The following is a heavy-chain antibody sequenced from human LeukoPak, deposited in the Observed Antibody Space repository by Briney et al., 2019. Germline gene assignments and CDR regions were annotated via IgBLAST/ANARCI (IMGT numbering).Heavy chain of an antibody. CDR1: GYTFTGYY. J-gene: IGHJ4*02. CDR3: ARDGKIIQLWERRLRLDY. Sequence: ASVKVSCKASGYTFTGYYMHWVRQAPGQGLEWMGWINPNSGGTNYAQKFQGRVTMTRDTSIGTAYMELSRLRSDDTAVYYCARDGKIIQLWERRLRLDYWGQGTLVTVSS. CDR2: INPNSGGT. D-gene: IGHD5-18*01. V-gene: IGHV1-2*02.